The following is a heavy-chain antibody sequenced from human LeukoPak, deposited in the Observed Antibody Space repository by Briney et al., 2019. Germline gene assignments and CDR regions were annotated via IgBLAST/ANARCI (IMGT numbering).Heavy chain of an antibody. CDR2: IYSGGST. CDR3: ARDLEGYYFDY. Sequence: PGGSLRLSCAASGFTVSSNYMSWVRQAPGKGLEWVSVIYSGGSTYYADSVKGRFTISRDNSKNTLYLQMNSLRAEDTAVYYCARDLEGYYFDYWGQGTLVTVSS. CDR1: GFTVSSNY. V-gene: IGHV3-53*01. J-gene: IGHJ4*02. D-gene: IGHD5-24*01.